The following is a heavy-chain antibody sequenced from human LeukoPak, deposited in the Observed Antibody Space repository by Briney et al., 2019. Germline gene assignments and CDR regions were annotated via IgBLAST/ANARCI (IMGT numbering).Heavy chain of an antibody. J-gene: IGHJ3*02. D-gene: IGHD1-14*01. CDR3: ANPYI. Sequence: GSLRLSCVASGFPFSSYSNNWVRQAPGKGLEWVSSITSSSGNIYYADSVKGRFTISRDNAKNSLYLQMNSLRAEDTAVCYCANPYIWGQGTMVTVSS. V-gene: IGHV3-21*01. CDR2: ITSSSGNI. CDR1: GFPFSSYS.